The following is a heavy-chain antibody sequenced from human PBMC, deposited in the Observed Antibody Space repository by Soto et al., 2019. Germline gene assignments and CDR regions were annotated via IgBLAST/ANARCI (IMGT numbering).Heavy chain of an antibody. J-gene: IGHJ4*02. CDR2: IYYSGST. D-gene: IGHD3-3*01. V-gene: IGHV4-59*12. CDR1: GGSISSYY. Sequence: SETLSLTCTVSGGSISSYYWSWIRQPPGKGLEWIGYIYYSGSTYYNPSLKSRVTISVDTSKNQFSLKLSSVTAADTAVYYCGRGDFWSGYRSDYWGQGTLVTVSS. CDR3: GRGDFWSGYRSDY.